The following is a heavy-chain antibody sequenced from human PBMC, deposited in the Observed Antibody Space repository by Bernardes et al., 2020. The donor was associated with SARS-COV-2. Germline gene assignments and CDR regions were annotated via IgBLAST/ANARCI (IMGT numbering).Heavy chain of an antibody. V-gene: IGHV3-48*04. CDR2: ISSSTSTI. J-gene: IGHJ6*02. Sequence: GSLRLSCAASGFMFSSYSMNWVRQAPGKGLEWVSFISSSTSTINYADSVRGRFTISRDNAKNSLYLQMNSLRAEDTAVYYCARGNGMDVWGQGTTVTVSS. CDR1: GFMFSSYS. CDR3: ARGNGMDV.